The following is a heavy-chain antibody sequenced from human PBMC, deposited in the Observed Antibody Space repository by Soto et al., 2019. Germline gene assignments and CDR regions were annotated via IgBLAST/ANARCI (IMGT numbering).Heavy chain of an antibody. CDR1: GDSFNDYY. D-gene: IGHD2-15*01. J-gene: IGHJ6*03. Sequence: QVQLVQSGAEVRKPGASVTVSCRSSGDSFNDYYIHWVRQAPGQGLEWMGWINPNGGVTKYAQKCQGSVSMTRNTSIRTVYMRLSRLRSDDTAVYYCAIESGGATATLDYYCFYMDVWGTGTTVTVSS. CDR3: AIESGGATATLDYYCFYMDV. CDR2: INPNGGVT. V-gene: IGHV1-2*04.